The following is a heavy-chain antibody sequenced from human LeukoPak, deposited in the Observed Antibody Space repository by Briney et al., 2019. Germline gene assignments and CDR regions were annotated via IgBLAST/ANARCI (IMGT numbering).Heavy chain of an antibody. CDR1: GYTFTGYY. V-gene: IGHV1-18*04. CDR3: ARERVRGVYYY. D-gene: IGHD3-10*01. J-gene: IGHJ4*02. Sequence: ASVKVSCKASGYTFTGYYMHWVRQAPGQGLEWMGWISAYNGNTNYAQKLQGRVTMTTDTSTSTAYMELRSLRSDDTAVYYCARERVRGVYYYWGQGTLVTVSS. CDR2: ISAYNGNT.